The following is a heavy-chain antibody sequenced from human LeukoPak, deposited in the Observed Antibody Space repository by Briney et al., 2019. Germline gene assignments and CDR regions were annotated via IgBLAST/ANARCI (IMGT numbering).Heavy chain of an antibody. CDR1: GFTFSGYA. CDR3: ARDLRVRGSYYGMDV. CDR2: ISYDGSNK. V-gene: IGHV3-30-3*01. D-gene: IGHD3-10*01. J-gene: IGHJ6*02. Sequence: GGSLRLSCAASGFTFSGYAIHWVRQAPGKGLEWVALISYDGSNKYYADSVKGRFTISRDNSKNTLYLQMNSLRTEDTAVYYCARDLRVRGSYYGMDVWGQGTTVTVSS.